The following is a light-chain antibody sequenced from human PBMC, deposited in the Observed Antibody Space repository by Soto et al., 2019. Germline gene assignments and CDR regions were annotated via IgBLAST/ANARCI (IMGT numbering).Light chain of an antibody. V-gene: IGKV3-15*01. J-gene: IGKJ1*01. CDR2: GAS. Sequence: EIVMSQSPATLSVSPGERATLSCRASQSVSSNLAWYQQKPGQAPRLLIYGASTRATGIPARSSGSGSGTEFTLTISRLEPEDFAVYFCQHYGSSPWMFGQGTKVDVK. CDR1: QSVSSN. CDR3: QHYGSSPWM.